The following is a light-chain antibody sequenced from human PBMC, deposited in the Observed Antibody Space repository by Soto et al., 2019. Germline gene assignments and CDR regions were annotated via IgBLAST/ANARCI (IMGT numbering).Light chain of an antibody. V-gene: IGLV1-44*01. CDR1: SSNIGTNT. CDR3: AAWDGSLNVVL. CDR2: SSN. Sequence: QSVLTQPPSASGTPGQRVTISCSGSSSNIGTNTVNWYQQFPRSAPKLLMYSSNQRPSGVPDRFSGSKSGTSASLAISGLQSGDEADYYCAAWDGSLNVVLFGGGTK. J-gene: IGLJ3*02.